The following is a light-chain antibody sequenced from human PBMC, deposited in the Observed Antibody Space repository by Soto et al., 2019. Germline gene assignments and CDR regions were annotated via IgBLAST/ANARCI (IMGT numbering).Light chain of an antibody. V-gene: IGLV2-14*01. CDR2: EVS. CDR3: SSYTSSSTSCV. J-gene: IGLJ1*01. CDR1: SSDVGGYNY. Sequence: QSALTQPASVSGSPGQSITIYCTGTSSDVGGYNYVSWYQQHPGKAPKLMIYEVSNRPSGVSNRFSGSKSGNTASLTISGLQAEDEADYYCSSYTSSSTSCVFGTGTKLTVL.